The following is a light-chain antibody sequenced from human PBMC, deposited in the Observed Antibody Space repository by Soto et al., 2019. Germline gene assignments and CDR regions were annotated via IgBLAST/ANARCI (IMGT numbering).Light chain of an antibody. CDR1: SSDVGGYNY. CDR2: EVT. V-gene: IGLV2-8*01. CDR3: SSYAGSNILYV. J-gene: IGLJ1*01. Sequence: QSALTQPPSASGSPGQSVTISCTGTSSDVGGYNYVSWYQQHPGKAPKLMIYEVTKRPSGVPDRFSGSKSGNTASLTVSGLQAEDEADYYCSSYAGSNILYVFGPGTKLTVL.